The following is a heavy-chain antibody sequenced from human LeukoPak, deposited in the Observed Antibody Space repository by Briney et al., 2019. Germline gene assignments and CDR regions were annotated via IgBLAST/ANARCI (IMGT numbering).Heavy chain of an antibody. CDR2: IRYSGSA. Sequence: SETLSLTCTVSGDSISTYYWSWIRQPPGQGLEWIGYIRYSGSANYNPSLRSRVTILIDTSKNQFSLKLSSVTAADTAVYHCARLVYDSRGYYFDYWGQGTLVTVSS. CDR1: GDSISTYY. D-gene: IGHD3-22*01. J-gene: IGHJ4*02. CDR3: ARLVYDSRGYYFDY. V-gene: IGHV4-59*08.